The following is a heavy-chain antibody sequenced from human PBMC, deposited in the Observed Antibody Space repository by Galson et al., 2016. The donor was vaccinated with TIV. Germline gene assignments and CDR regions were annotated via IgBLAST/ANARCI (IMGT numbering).Heavy chain of an antibody. D-gene: IGHD2-21*02. CDR1: SF. Sequence: SFWGWIRQPPGKGLEWIGSISHSGVAHYRPSLMSRVTMSVDTSKNQFSLKLISVTAADTPVYFCAASRHNLRGDPYYYYIMDVWGQGTTVSVSS. V-gene: IGHV4-38-2*01. J-gene: IGHJ6*02. CDR3: AASRHNLRGDPYYYYIMDV. CDR2: ISHSGVA.